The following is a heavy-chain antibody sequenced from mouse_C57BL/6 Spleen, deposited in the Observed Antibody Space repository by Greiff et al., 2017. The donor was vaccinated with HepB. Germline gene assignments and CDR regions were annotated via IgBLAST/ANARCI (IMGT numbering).Heavy chain of an antibody. CDR3: ARAPPLYDGYDGYFDV. D-gene: IGHD2-3*01. J-gene: IGHJ1*03. V-gene: IGHV3-6*01. Sequence: VQLKESGPGLVKPSQSLSLTCSVTGYSITSGYYWNWIRQFPGNKLEWMGYISYDGSNNYNPSLKNRISITRDTSKNQFFLKLNSVTTEDTATYYCARAPPLYDGYDGYFDVWGTGTTVTVSS. CDR2: ISYDGSN. CDR1: GYSITSGYY.